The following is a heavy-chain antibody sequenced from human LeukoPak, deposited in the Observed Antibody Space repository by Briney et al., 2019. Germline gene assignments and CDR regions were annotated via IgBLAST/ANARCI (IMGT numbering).Heavy chain of an antibody. CDR1: GGSISSSSYY. CDR3: ARGYCSGGSCYFPHYFDY. Sequence: SETLSLTCTVSGGSISSSSYYWGWIRQPPGKGLEWIGSIYYSGSTYYNPSLKSRVTISVDTSKNQFSLKLSSVTAADTAVYYCARGYCSGGSCYFPHYFDYWGQGTLVTVSS. CDR2: IYYSGST. D-gene: IGHD2-15*01. J-gene: IGHJ4*02. V-gene: IGHV4-39*07.